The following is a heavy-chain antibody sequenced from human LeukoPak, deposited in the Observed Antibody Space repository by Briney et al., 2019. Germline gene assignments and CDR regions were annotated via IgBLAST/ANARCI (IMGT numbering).Heavy chain of an antibody. CDR1: GFTLSSYA. J-gene: IGHJ4*02. CDR3: ARAEYYDSSGYYSDSFDY. Sequence: GGSLRLSCAASGFTLSSYAMSWVRQAPGKGLEWVSAISGSGGSTYYADAVKGRFTISRDNSKNTLYLQMNSLRAEDTAVYYCARAEYYDSSGYYSDSFDYWGQGTLVTVSS. D-gene: IGHD3-22*01. CDR2: ISGSGGST. V-gene: IGHV3-23*01.